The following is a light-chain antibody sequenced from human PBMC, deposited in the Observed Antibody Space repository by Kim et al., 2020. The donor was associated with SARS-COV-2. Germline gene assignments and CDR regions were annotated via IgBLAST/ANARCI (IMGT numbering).Light chain of an antibody. V-gene: IGLV1-44*01. CDR2: SNN. CDR1: SSNIGTNT. Sequence: QSVLTQPPSASGTPGQRVTISCSGSSSNIGTNTVNWYQQLPGTAPKLLIYSNNQRPSGVPDRLSGSKSGTSVSLAISGLQSEDEADYYCAAWDESLNGYVFGTGTKVTVL. J-gene: IGLJ1*01. CDR3: AAWDESLNGYV.